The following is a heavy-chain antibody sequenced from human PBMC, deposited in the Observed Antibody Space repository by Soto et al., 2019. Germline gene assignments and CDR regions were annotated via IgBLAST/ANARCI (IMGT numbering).Heavy chain of an antibody. CDR3: AKDRGIAVAPDWYFDL. Sequence: EVQLLESGGGLVQPGGSLRLSCAASGFTFSRYAMSWVRQAPGKGLEWVSAISGSGGSTYYADSVKGRFTISRDNSKNTQYLQMNSLRAEDTAVCYCAKDRGIAVAPDWYFDLWGRGTLVTVSS. V-gene: IGHV3-23*01. CDR1: GFTFSRYA. D-gene: IGHD6-19*01. CDR2: ISGSGGST. J-gene: IGHJ2*01.